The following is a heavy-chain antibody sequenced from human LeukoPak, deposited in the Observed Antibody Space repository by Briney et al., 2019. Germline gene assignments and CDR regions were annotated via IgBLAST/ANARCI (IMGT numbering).Heavy chain of an antibody. CDR3: ARQEWEVTGSAFDI. CDR2: INHSGRT. Sequence: PSETLSLTCAVYVGSFSGYYWSWIRQPPGEGLEWIGEINHSGRTNYNPSLNNRVTISVDTSKNQFSLKLSSVTAAGTAVYYCARQEWEVTGSAFDIWGQGTMVIVSP. CDR1: VGSFSGYY. J-gene: IGHJ3*02. D-gene: IGHD1-14*01. V-gene: IGHV4-34*01.